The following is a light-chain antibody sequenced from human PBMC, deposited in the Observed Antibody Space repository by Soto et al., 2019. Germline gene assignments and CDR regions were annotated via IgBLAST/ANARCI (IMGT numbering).Light chain of an antibody. CDR3: CSYEGSKTFT. CDR2: ATS. Sequence: QSVLAQPASVSGSPGQSITISCTGTSSDVGNYNLVSWYQQHPGKAPKLIIYATSKRPSGVSNRYSGSKSGNTASLSISGLQAEDEANYYCCSYEGSKTFTFGGGTKVTVL. J-gene: IGLJ2*01. CDR1: SSDVGNYNL. V-gene: IGLV2-23*02.